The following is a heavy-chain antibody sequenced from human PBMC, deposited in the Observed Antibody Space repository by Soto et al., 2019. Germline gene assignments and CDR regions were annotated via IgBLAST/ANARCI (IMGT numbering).Heavy chain of an antibody. CDR3: SRAPARKWQQLGKHEYFQH. CDR1: GFTVSSNY. CDR2: IYSGGST. J-gene: IGHJ1*01. D-gene: IGHD6-13*01. V-gene: IGHV3-66*01. Sequence: PGGSLRLSCAASGFTVSSNYMSWVRQAPGKGLEWVSVIYSGGSTYYADSVKGRFTISRDNSKNTLYFQMNSLRAEETAVYYFSRAPARKWQQLGKHEYFQHWGQGTLVTVSS.